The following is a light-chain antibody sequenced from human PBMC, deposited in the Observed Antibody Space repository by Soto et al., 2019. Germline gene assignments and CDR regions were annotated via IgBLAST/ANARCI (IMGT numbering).Light chain of an antibody. J-gene: IGLJ1*01. CDR1: GSDIGAYIF. CDR3: ASFTTSTTYV. V-gene: IGLV2-14*03. CDR2: EVF. Sequence: QSALTQPASVSGSPGQSITISCSGTGSDIGAYIFVSWYQQHPGKVPKLLLYEVFNRPSGVSNRFSGSKSGNTASLTISGLQAEDEADYFCASFTTSTTYVFGTGTKLTVL.